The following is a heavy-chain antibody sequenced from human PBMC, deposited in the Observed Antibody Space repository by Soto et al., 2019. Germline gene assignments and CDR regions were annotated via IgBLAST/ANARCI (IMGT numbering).Heavy chain of an antibody. V-gene: IGHV4-39*07. CDR1: GGSISSSSYY. J-gene: IGHJ3*02. CDR3: ARDVSEVYCSSTSCYADGAFDI. D-gene: IGHD2-2*01. Sequence: SETLSLTCTVSGGSISSSSYYWGWIRQPPGKGLEWIGSIYYSGSTYYNPSLKGRVTISVDTSKNQFSLKLSSVTAADTAVYYCARDVSEVYCSSTSCYADGAFDIWGQGTMVTVSS. CDR2: IYYSGST.